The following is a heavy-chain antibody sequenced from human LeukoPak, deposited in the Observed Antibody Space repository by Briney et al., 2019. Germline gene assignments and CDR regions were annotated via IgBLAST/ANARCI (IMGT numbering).Heavy chain of an antibody. CDR2: INSDGSST. CDR1: GFTFSSYW. Sequence: GGSLRLSCAASGFTFSSYWMHWARHAPGKGLVWVSRINSDGSSTSYADSVKGRFTISRDNAKNTLYLQMNSLRAEDTAVYYCARGGLLWFGELPDYWGQGTLVTVSS. V-gene: IGHV3-74*01. D-gene: IGHD3-10*01. CDR3: ARGGLLWFGELPDY. J-gene: IGHJ4*02.